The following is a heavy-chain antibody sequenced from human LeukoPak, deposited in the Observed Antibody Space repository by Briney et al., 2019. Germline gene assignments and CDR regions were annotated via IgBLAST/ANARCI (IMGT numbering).Heavy chain of an antibody. CDR1: GFTGRNHA. CDR3: AKDGGMVGASVRAFAY. V-gene: IGHV3-23*01. Sequence: VSLTLSCAASGFTGRNHARNWLRQAPGNGRKWCSVTSCSGETTYYEDSVKGRLTISRANSQTTLYLQMSSLSGEDTALDYCAKDGGMVGASVRAFAYWGQGPLVTVSS. D-gene: IGHD1-26*01. CDR2: TSCSGETT. J-gene: IGHJ4*02.